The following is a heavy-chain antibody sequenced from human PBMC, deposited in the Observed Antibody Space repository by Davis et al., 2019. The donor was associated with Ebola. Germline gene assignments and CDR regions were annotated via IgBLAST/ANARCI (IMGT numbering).Heavy chain of an antibody. CDR2: INHDGSGT. CDR3: ARGADGPGALVDY. Sequence: GESLKISCSASGFTFSNFCMHWVRQAPGKGLVWVARINHDGSGTWYVESVKRRFTTSRDNAKNTLYLQMNSLRGEHTAMYYCARGADGPGALVDYWGQGTLVTVSS. D-gene: IGHD5-24*01. CDR1: GFTFSNFC. J-gene: IGHJ4*02. V-gene: IGHV3-74*01.